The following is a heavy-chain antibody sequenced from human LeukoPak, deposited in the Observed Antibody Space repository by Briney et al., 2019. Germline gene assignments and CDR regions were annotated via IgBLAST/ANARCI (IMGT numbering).Heavy chain of an antibody. Sequence: GASVKVSCTASGGTFSSYAISWVRQAPGQGLEWMGGIIPIFGTANYAQKFQGRVTITTDESTSTAYMELSSLRSEDTAVYYCARQGLQKITTFGVAGAPYYYMDVWGKGTTVTVSS. CDR2: IIPIFGTA. D-gene: IGHD3-3*01. J-gene: IGHJ6*03. CDR3: ARQGLQKITTFGVAGAPYYYMDV. V-gene: IGHV1-69*05. CDR1: GGTFSSYA.